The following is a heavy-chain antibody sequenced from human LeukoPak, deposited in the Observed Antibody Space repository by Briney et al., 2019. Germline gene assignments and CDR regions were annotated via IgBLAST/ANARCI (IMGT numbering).Heavy chain of an antibody. J-gene: IGHJ4*02. D-gene: IGHD2-15*01. Sequence: ASVKVSCKASVYTFTGYYMHGVRQAPGQGLEWMGWINPNSGGTNYAQKFQGRVTMTRDTSISTAYMELSRLRSDDTAVYYCARGGGLYCSGGSCYDDWGQGTLVTVSS. V-gene: IGHV1-2*02. CDR3: ARGGGLYCSGGSCYDD. CDR2: INPNSGGT. CDR1: VYTFTGYY.